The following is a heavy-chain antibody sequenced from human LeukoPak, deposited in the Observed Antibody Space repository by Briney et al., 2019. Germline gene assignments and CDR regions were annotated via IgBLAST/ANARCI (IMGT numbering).Heavy chain of an antibody. CDR2: IIPILGIA. CDR1: GGTFRSYA. Sequence: SVKVSCKASGGTFRSYAISWVRQTPGQGLEWMGGIIPILGIANYAQKFQGRVTITADKSTSTAYMELSSLRSEDTAVYYCARTLQNDYYGSGSYFYFDYWGQGTLVTVSS. V-gene: IGHV1-69*04. CDR3: ARTLQNDYYGSGSYFYFDY. D-gene: IGHD3-10*01. J-gene: IGHJ4*02.